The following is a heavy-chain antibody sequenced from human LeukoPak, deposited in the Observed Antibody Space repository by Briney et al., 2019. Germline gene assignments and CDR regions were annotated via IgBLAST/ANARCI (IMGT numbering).Heavy chain of an antibody. CDR1: GFTFSSYA. CDR3: ARDAAHYDNWFDP. V-gene: IGHV3-30-3*01. Sequence: GGSPRLSCAASGFTFSSYAMHWVRQAPGKGLEWVAVISYDGSNKYYADSVKGRFTISRDNSKNTLYLQMNSLRAEDTAVYYCARDAAHYDNWFDPWGQGTLVTVSS. CDR2: ISYDGSNK. D-gene: IGHD4-17*01. J-gene: IGHJ5*02.